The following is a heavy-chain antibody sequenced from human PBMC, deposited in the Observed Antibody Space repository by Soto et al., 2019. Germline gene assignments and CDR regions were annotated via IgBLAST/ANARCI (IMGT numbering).Heavy chain of an antibody. D-gene: IGHD5-12*01. J-gene: IGHJ1*01. CDR2: IIPIFGTT. CDR3: ARIPRYSFPTSDPLDN. CDR1: GGTFNTYN. Sequence: SVKVSCKASGGTFNTYNFSWVRQAPGQGLEWMGSIIPIFGTTHYAQSFQGRLSITADQSSTTTYMELRSLTSHDTALYYCARIPRYSFPTSDPLDNWGQGTLVTVSS. V-gene: IGHV1-69*13.